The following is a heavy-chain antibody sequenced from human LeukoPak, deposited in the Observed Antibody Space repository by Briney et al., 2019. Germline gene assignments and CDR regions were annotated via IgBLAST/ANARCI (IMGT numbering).Heavy chain of an antibody. V-gene: IGHV3-23*01. J-gene: IGHJ4*02. Sequence: GGSLRLSCAASGFTFSTYAMSWVRQAPGKGLEWVSGISGSGDSTYYADSVKGRFTISRDNSKNTLYLQMNSLRAEDTAVYYCAKGKLDPFDYWGQGTLVTVSS. CDR2: ISGSGDST. CDR3: AKGKLDPFDY. CDR1: GFTFSTYA. D-gene: IGHD1-1*01.